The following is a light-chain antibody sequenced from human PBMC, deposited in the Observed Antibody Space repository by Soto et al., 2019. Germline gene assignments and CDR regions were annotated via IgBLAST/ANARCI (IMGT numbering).Light chain of an antibody. V-gene: IGLV7-46*01. CDR2: DTS. Sequence: QAVVTQEPSLTVSPGGTVTLTCGSSTGAVTSGHYPYWFQQKPGQAPRTPIYDTSNKHSWTPARFSGSLLGGKAALTLSGAQPEDEAEYYCLLSYSGARLLFGGGTKLTVL. CDR1: TGAVTSGHY. J-gene: IGLJ2*01. CDR3: LLSYSGARLL.